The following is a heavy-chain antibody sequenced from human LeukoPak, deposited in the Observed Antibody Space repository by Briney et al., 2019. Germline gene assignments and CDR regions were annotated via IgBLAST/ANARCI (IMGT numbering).Heavy chain of an antibody. J-gene: IGHJ6*02. Sequence: GGSLRLSCAPSGFNFIKYWMTWVRQVPGKGLEWVANIKDDGSQKYYVDSVKGRFTISRDNAKNSLYLQMNSLRAEDTAVYYCARGQAAPYYYYGMDVWGQGTTVTVSS. D-gene: IGHD6-6*01. CDR3: ARGQAAPYYYYGMDV. CDR2: IKDDGSQK. CDR1: GFNFIKYW. V-gene: IGHV3-7*01.